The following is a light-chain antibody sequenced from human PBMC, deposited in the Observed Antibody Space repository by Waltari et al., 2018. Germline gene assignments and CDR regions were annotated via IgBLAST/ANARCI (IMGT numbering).Light chain of an antibody. J-gene: IGLJ2*01. CDR1: SNDVGASDF. Sequence: QSALTQPASVSGSPGQSITISCTGTSNDVGASDFVAWYRQDPGEAPKRLIYEVMNRPSGFSDRFSGSTSANTASLTISGLQADDEGDYYCFACRGGNTLVFGGGTKVTVL. CDR3: FACRGGNTLV. V-gene: IGLV2-14*01. CDR2: EVM.